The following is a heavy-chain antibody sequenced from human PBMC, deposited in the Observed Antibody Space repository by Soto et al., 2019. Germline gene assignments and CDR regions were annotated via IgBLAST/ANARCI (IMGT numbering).Heavy chain of an antibody. Sequence: QVQLVESGGGVVQPGGSLRLSCAASGFTFSTYAMHWVRQAPGKGLDWVAVISYDGSYKYYADSVKGRFTISRDNSKNPLYLQMNRLRADDTAVYYCARGPAQWVAVLPPGGYWGQGTLVTVSS. CDR3: ARGPAQWVAVLPPGGY. CDR1: GFTFSTYA. V-gene: IGHV3-30-3*01. J-gene: IGHJ4*02. CDR2: ISYDGSYK. D-gene: IGHD6-19*01.